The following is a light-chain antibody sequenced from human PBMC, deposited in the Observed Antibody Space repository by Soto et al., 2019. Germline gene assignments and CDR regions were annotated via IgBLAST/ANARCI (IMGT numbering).Light chain of an antibody. CDR3: AAWDDSLNVVV. CDR2: SNN. J-gene: IGLJ2*01. Sequence: QSVLTQPPSASGTHGQRVTISCSGRSSNIGSNTLNWYQQLPGTAPKLLIYSNNQRPSGVPDRFSGSKSGTSASLAISGLQSEDEADYYCAAWDDSLNVVVFGGGTKVTVL. CDR1: SSNIGSNT. V-gene: IGLV1-44*01.